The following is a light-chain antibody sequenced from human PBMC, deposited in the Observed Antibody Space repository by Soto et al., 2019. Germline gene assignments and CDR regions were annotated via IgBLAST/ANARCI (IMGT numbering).Light chain of an antibody. CDR3: QQRFSWPPWT. J-gene: IGKJ1*01. Sequence: EVVLTQSPATLSLSPGGRATLSCRASEDVDIYLAWYQQRPGQAPRLLIYDTSKRATGIPARFTGTGSGTDFTLTIIRLEPEDFAVYYCQQRFSWPPWTFGQGTKVEIK. V-gene: IGKV3-11*01. CDR1: EDVDIY. CDR2: DTS.